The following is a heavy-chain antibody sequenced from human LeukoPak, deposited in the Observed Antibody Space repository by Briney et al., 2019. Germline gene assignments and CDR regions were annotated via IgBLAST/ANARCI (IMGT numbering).Heavy chain of an antibody. V-gene: IGHV3-7*05. J-gene: IGHJ4*02. CDR2: IKQDGSEK. D-gene: IGHD2-15*01. CDR1: GFTFSSYA. CDR3: ARARAGYCSGGSCYEDY. Sequence: PGGSLRLSCAASGFTFSSYAMSWVRQAPGKGLEWVANIKQDGSEKYYVDSVKGRFTISRDNAKNSLYLQMNSLRVEDTAVYYCARARAGYCSGGSCYEDYWGQGTLVTVSS.